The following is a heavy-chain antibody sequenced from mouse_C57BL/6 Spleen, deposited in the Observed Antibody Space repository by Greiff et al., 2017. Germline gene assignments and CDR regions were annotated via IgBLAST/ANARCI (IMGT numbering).Heavy chain of an antibody. CDR3: ARRGREDYYAMDY. CDR1: GYTFTSYW. Sequence: VQLQQSGAELVRPGSSVKLSCKASGYTFTSYWMDWVKQRPGQGLEWIGNIYPSDSETHYNQKFKDKATLTVDKSSSTAYMQLSSLTSEDSAVYYCARRGREDYYAMDYWGQGTSVTVSS. V-gene: IGHV1-61*01. D-gene: IGHD1-1*01. J-gene: IGHJ4*01. CDR2: IYPSDSET.